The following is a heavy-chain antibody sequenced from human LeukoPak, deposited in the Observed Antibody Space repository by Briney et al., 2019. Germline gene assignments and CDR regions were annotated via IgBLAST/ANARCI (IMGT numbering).Heavy chain of an antibody. Sequence: PGRSLRLSCAASGFTFSDYYMSWVRQAPGKGLEWVSYISSSGSTIYYADSVKGRFTISRDNAKNSLYLQMNSLRAEDTAVYYCASYRPDTAMVINFWGQGTLVTVSS. CDR3: ASYRPDTAMVINF. J-gene: IGHJ4*02. V-gene: IGHV3-11*01. D-gene: IGHD5-18*01. CDR2: ISSSGSTI. CDR1: GFTFSDYY.